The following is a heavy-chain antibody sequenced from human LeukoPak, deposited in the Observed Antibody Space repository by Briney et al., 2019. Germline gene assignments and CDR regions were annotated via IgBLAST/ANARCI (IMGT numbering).Heavy chain of an antibody. J-gene: IGHJ6*03. CDR2: ISSSGSTI. Sequence: GGSLRLSCAASGFTFSSYEMNWVRQAPGKGLEWVSYISSSGSTIYYADSVKGRFTISRDNAKNSLYLQMNSLRAEDTAVYYCARGRDSSSWTDYYYYMDVWGKGTTVTISS. D-gene: IGHD6-13*01. CDR3: ARGRDSSSWTDYYYYMDV. CDR1: GFTFSSYE. V-gene: IGHV3-48*03.